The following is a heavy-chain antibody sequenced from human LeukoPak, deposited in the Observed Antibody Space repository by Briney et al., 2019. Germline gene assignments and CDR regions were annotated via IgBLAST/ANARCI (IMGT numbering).Heavy chain of an antibody. CDR3: ARGKYSSGWYLDY. D-gene: IGHD6-19*01. J-gene: IGHJ4*02. V-gene: IGHV4-59*11. CDR2: FDNSGSS. CDR1: GGSISRHY. Sequence: PSETLSLTCIVSGGSISRHYWSWIRQPPGKGLEWIGYFDNSGSSNYNPSLKNRLTISEDTSKNQFALKLRSVTAADTAVYYCARGKYSSGWYLDYWGQGILVTVSS.